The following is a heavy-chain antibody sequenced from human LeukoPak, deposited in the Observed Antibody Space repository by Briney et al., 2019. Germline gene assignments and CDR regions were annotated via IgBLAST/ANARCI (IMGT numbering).Heavy chain of an antibody. V-gene: IGHV3-23*01. Sequence: GGSLRLSCAASGFTFSSYAMSWVRQAPGKGLEWVSAISGSGGSTYYAESVKGRFTISRDNSKNTLYLQMNSLRAEDTAVYYCAKDGYCSSTSCYPLIDYWGQGTLVTVSS. CDR2: ISGSGGST. J-gene: IGHJ4*02. CDR3: AKDGYCSSTSCYPLIDY. CDR1: GFTFSSYA. D-gene: IGHD2-2*01.